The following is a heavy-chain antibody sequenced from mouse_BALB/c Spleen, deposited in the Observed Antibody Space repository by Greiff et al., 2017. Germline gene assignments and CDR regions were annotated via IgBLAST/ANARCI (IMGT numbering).Heavy chain of an antibody. CDR3: ARTLYGNYVWFAY. Sequence: VQLQQSGAELAKPGASVKMSCKASGYTFTSYWMHWVKQRPGQGLEWIGYINPSTGYTEYNQKFKDKATLTADKSSSTAYMQLSSLTSEDSAVYYCARTLYGNYVWFAYWGQGTLVTVSA. D-gene: IGHD2-1*01. J-gene: IGHJ3*01. V-gene: IGHV1-7*01. CDR2: INPSTGYT. CDR1: GYTFTSYW.